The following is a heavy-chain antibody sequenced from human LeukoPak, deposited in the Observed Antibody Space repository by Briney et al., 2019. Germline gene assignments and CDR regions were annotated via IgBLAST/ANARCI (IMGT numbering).Heavy chain of an antibody. V-gene: IGHV3-7*01. CDR2: IKQDGSEK. CDR3: ARAMSLLRPYYYYYYMDV. D-gene: IGHD2-15*01. CDR1: GFTFSDHY. Sequence: GGSLRLSCAASGFTFSDHYMDWVRQAPGKGLEWVANIKQDGSEKYYVDSVKGRFTISRDNAKNSLYLQMNSLRAEDTAVYYCARAMSLLRPYYYYYYMDVWGKGTTVTVSS. J-gene: IGHJ6*03.